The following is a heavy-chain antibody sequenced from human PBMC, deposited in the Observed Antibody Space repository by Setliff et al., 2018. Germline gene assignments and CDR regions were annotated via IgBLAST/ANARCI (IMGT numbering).Heavy chain of an antibody. D-gene: IGHD3-22*01. V-gene: IGHV3-7*01. J-gene: IGHJ3*02. Sequence: GESLKISCVVSGFSFSRHWMSWVRQAPGKGLEWVADIKQDGSTKYYLDSAKGRFTISRDNAKRSLYLQMNGLRADDTGVYYCVRDDADNYDAFDNWGQGTLVTVSS. CDR2: IKQDGSTK. CDR1: GFSFSRHW. CDR3: VRDDADNYDAFDN.